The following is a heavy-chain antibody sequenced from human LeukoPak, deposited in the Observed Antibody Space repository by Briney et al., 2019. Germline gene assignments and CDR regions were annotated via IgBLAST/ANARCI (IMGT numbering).Heavy chain of an antibody. V-gene: IGHV5-51*01. J-gene: IGHJ4*02. Sequence: GESLKISCKGSGYSFTNYWIGCVRQMPGKGLEWMRIIYPTDSDTRYSPSFQGQVTISADKSISTAYLQWSSLKASDTAMYYCARHQGSSSWVDYWGQGTLVTVSS. CDR3: ARHQGSSSWVDY. CDR2: IYPTDSDT. D-gene: IGHD6-13*01. CDR1: GYSFTNYW.